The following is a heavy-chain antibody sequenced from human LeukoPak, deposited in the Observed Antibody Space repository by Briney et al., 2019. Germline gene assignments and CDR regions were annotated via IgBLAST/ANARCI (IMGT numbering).Heavy chain of an antibody. Sequence: GGSLRLSCAGSGFPFTSYWMNWVRQSPGKGLEWVANINQDGSEIYYADSVKARFTLSRDNAENSVYLQMNNLRAEETAVYYCATLNWGNLDFWGQGTQVTVSS. J-gene: IGHJ4*02. CDR2: INQDGSEI. D-gene: IGHD7-27*01. CDR3: ATLNWGNLDF. CDR1: GFPFTSYW. V-gene: IGHV3-7*01.